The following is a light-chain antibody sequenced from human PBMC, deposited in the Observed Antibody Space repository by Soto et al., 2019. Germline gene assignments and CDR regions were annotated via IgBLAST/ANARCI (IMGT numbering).Light chain of an antibody. CDR2: KVS. CDR1: QSLAYSDGNTY. J-gene: IGKJ2*01. Sequence: DVVMTQSPLSLPVTLGQPASISCRSSQSLAYSDGNTYLNWFQQRPGQSPRRLIYKVSNRDSGVPARFSGSGSGSDFTLKISRVEAEDVGVYYCLQGTHWPPYTVGQGTKLEIK. V-gene: IGKV2-30*01. CDR3: LQGTHWPPYT.